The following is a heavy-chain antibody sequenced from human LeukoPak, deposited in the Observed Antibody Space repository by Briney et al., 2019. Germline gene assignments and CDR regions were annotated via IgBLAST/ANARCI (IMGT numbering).Heavy chain of an antibody. CDR2: IYTSGST. V-gene: IGHV4-61*02. Sequence: SQTLSLTCTVSGGSISSGSYYWSWIRQPAGKGLEWIGRIYTSGSTNYNPSLKSRVTISVDTSKNQFSLKLSSVTAADTAVYYCARAREGYDFWSGFKAWFDPWGQGTLVTVSS. D-gene: IGHD3-3*01. CDR3: ARAREGYDFWSGFKAWFDP. CDR1: GGSISSGSYY. J-gene: IGHJ5*02.